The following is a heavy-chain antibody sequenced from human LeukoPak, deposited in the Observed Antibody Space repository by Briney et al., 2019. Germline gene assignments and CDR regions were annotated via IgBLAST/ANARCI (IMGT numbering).Heavy chain of an antibody. Sequence: SETLSLTCTVSGGSFSSGSYYWSWLRQPPGKGLEWIGYIYYSGSTNYNPSLKSRVTISVDTSKNQFSLKLSSVTAADTAVYYCARQSSSWYGAFDYWGQGTLVTVSS. D-gene: IGHD6-13*01. CDR1: GGSFSSGSYY. J-gene: IGHJ4*02. V-gene: IGHV4-61*01. CDR2: IYYSGST. CDR3: ARQSSSWYGAFDY.